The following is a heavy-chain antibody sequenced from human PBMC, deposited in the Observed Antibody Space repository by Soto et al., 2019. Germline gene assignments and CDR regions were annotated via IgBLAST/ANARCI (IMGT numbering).Heavy chain of an antibody. CDR3: ARGGIENWFDP. CDR2: INHSGST. CDR1: GGSCSGYY. J-gene: IGHJ5*02. V-gene: IGHV4-34*01. Sequence: SETLSLTCAVYGGSCSGYYWSWIRQPPGKGLEWIGEINHSGSTNYNPSLKSRVTISVDTSKNQFSLKLSSVTAADTAVYYCARGGIENWFDPWGQGTLVTVSS.